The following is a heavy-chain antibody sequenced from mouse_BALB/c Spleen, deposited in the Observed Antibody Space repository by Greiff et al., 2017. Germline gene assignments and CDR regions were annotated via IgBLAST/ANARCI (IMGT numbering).Heavy chain of an antibody. Sequence: VQLQQSGTVLARPGASVKMSCKASGYSFTSYWMHWVKQRPGQGLEWIGAIYPGNSDTSYNQKFKGKAKLTAVTSASTAYMELSSLTNEDSAVYYCTRKIDYDYDEEGYAMDYWGQGTSVTVSS. CDR1: GYSFTSYW. V-gene: IGHV1-5*01. CDR3: TRKIDYDYDEEGYAMDY. D-gene: IGHD2-4*01. J-gene: IGHJ4*01. CDR2: IYPGNSDT.